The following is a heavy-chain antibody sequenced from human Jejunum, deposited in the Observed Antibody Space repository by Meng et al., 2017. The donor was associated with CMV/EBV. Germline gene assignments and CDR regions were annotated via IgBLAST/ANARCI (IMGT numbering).Heavy chain of an antibody. V-gene: IGHV3-21*01. CDR3: ANQLPWNYYYGMDL. CDR2: ISSTSTYI. D-gene: IGHD2-2*01. Sequence: GFSFSSFNMNWVRQAPGKGLEWVASISSTSTYIYYADSLKGRFAISRDNAKNSLFLQMNSLRAEDTAVYYCANQLPWNYYYGMDLWGQGTRVTVSS. CDR1: GFSFSSFN. J-gene: IGHJ6*02.